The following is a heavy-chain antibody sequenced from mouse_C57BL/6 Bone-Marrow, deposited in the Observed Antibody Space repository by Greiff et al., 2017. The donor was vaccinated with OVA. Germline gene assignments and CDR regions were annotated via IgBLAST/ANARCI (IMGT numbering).Heavy chain of an antibody. D-gene: IGHD1-1*01. CDR2: ISNGGGGT. V-gene: IGHV5-12*01. CDR3: ARHGYYYYGSSFAY. J-gene: IGHJ3*01. Sequence: EVKVVESGGGLVQPGGSLKLSCAASGFTFSDYYMYWVRQTPEKRLEWVAYISNGGGGTYYPDTVKGRFTISRDNAKNTLYLQMSRLKSEDTAMYYCARHGYYYYGSSFAYWGQGTLVTVSA. CDR1: GFTFSDYY.